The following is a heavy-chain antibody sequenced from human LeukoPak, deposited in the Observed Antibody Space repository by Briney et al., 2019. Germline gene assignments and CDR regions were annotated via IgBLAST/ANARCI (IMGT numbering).Heavy chain of an antibody. CDR2: IYYSGST. V-gene: IGHV4-59*08. D-gene: IGHD4-17*01. CDR1: GGSISSYY. CDR3: AGAQNDYGDYVPFDY. Sequence: SETLSLTCTVSGGSISSYYWSWIRQPPGKGLEWIGYIYYSGSTNYNPSLKSRVTISVDTSKNQFSLKLSSVTAADTAVYYCAGAQNDYGDYVPFDYWAREPRSPSPQ. J-gene: IGHJ4*02.